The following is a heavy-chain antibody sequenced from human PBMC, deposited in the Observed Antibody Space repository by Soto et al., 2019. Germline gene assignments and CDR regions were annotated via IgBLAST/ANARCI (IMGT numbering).Heavy chain of an antibody. CDR1: GFTFSSYG. CDR2: ISYDGSNK. Sequence: GGSLRLSCAASGFTFSSYGMHWVRQAPGKGLEWVAVISYDGSNKYYADSVKGRFTISRDNSKNTLYLQMNSLRAEDTAVYYCAKMFVGATPPLFADWGQGTLVTVSS. D-gene: IGHD1-26*01. J-gene: IGHJ4*02. V-gene: IGHV3-30*18. CDR3: AKMFVGATPPLFAD.